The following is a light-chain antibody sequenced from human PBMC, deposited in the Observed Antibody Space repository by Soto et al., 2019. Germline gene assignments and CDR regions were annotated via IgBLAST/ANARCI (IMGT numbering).Light chain of an antibody. CDR3: QQYNSYSSYT. Sequence: DIQMTQSPSTLSASVGDRVTITCRASQSISSWLAWYQQKPGKAPNLLIYKASSLESGVPSRFSGSGSGTEFTLTISSLQPDDFATYYCQQYNSYSSYTFGQGTKVEIK. J-gene: IGKJ2*01. V-gene: IGKV1-5*03. CDR1: QSISSW. CDR2: KAS.